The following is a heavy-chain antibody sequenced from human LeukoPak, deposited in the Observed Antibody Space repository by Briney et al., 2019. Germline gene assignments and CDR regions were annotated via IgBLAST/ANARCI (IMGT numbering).Heavy chain of an antibody. CDR2: ISSSSSYI. CDR3: ARDSPNEGILWWSIDY. CDR1: GFSFTFYS. Sequence: PGGSLRLSCAASGFSFTFYSMNWVRQAPGKGLEWVSSISSSSSYIYYADSVNGRFTISRDNAKNSLYLQMNSLRAEDTAVYYCARDSPNEGILWWSIDYWGQGTLVTVSS. J-gene: IGHJ4*02. D-gene: IGHD2-21*01. V-gene: IGHV3-21*01.